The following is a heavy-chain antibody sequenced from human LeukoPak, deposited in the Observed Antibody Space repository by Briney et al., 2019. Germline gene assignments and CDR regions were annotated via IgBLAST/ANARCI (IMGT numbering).Heavy chain of an antibody. J-gene: IGHJ3*02. Sequence: ASVKVSCKASGCTFTGYYMHWVRQAPGQGLEWMGRINPNSGGTNYAQKFQGRVTMTRDTSISTAYMELSRLRSDDTAVYYCARVGYCSGGSCYPAAFDIWGQGTMVTVSS. CDR1: GCTFTGYY. CDR3: ARVGYCSGGSCYPAAFDI. V-gene: IGHV1-2*06. CDR2: INPNSGGT. D-gene: IGHD2-15*01.